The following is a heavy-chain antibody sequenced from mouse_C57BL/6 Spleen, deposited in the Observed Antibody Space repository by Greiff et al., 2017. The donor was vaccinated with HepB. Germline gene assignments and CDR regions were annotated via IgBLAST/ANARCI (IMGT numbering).Heavy chain of an antibody. CDR3: ASPVITTASYWYFDV. CDR2: IDPNSGGT. J-gene: IGHJ1*03. Sequence: QVQLQQPGAELVKPGASVKLSCKASGYTFTSYWMHWVKQRPGRGLEWIGRIDPNSGGTKYNEKFKSKATLTVDKPSSTAYMQLSSLTSADSAVYYCASPVITTASYWYFDVWGTGTTVTVSS. CDR1: GYTFTSYW. D-gene: IGHD1-1*01. V-gene: IGHV1-72*01.